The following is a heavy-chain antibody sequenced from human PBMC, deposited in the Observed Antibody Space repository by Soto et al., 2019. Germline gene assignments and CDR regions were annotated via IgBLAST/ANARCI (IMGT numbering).Heavy chain of an antibody. J-gene: IGHJ6*02. V-gene: IGHV4-31*03. Sequence: PSETLSLTCTVSGGSISSGGYYWSWIRQHPGKGLEWIWYTYYSGSTYYNPSLKSRVTISVDTSKNQFSLKLSAVTAADTAVYYCAREHRVVGSLLYYNWMDVWGQGTTVTVSS. CDR2: TYYSGST. CDR3: AREHRVVGSLLYYNWMDV. CDR1: GGSISSGGYY. D-gene: IGHD2-15*01.